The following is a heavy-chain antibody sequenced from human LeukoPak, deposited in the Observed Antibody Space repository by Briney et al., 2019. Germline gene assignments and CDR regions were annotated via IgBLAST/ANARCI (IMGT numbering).Heavy chain of an antibody. CDR1: GDSFSRSDSY. Sequence: SGTLSLTCSVSGDSFSRSDSYWDWIRQPPGTGLEWIGTIYYSGRTYYSPSLKSRVTMSVDPSNNQFSLNLRSVTAADTAVYYCGRRRYYDGSGYLEWGQGTLLSVSS. D-gene: IGHD3-22*01. V-gene: IGHV4-39*01. CDR3: GRRRYYDGSGYLE. CDR2: IYYSGRT. J-gene: IGHJ1*01.